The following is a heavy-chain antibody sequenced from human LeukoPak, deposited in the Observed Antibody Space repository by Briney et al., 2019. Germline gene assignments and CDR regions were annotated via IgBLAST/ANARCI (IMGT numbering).Heavy chain of an antibody. J-gene: IGHJ4*02. CDR2: IYTSGST. Sequence: PSETLSLTCSVSGGSISSGSYYWSWTRQPAGKGLEWIGRIYTSGSTNYNPSLKSRVTMSFDASNNQFSLRLSSVTAADTAVYYCARVTTGGYYNCWGQGTLATVSS. D-gene: IGHD3-22*01. CDR1: GGSISSGSYY. V-gene: IGHV4-61*02. CDR3: ARVTTGGYYNC.